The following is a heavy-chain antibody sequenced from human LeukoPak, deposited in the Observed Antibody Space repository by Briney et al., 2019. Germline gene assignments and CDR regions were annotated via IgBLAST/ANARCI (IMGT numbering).Heavy chain of an antibody. CDR3: AREYQLLGTVYNYFDP. CDR1: GYTFTGYY. J-gene: IGHJ5*02. Sequence: ASVTVSCKASGYTFTGYYMHWVRQAPGQGLEWMGWMNPNSGNTGYAQKFQGRVTMTRNTSISTAYMELTSLRSEDTAVYYCAREYQLLGTVYNYFDPWGQGTLVTVSS. D-gene: IGHD2-2*01. CDR2: MNPNSGNT. V-gene: IGHV1-8*02.